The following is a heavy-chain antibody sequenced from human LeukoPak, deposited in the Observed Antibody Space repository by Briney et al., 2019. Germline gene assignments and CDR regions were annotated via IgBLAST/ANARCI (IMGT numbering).Heavy chain of an antibody. D-gene: IGHD6-13*01. CDR2: ISDSGGSA. V-gene: IGHV3-23*01. Sequence: GGSLRLSCAASGFTLSSYAMSWVRRAPGKGLEWVSAISDSGGSAYYADSVKGRFTISRDNSKNTLYLQMNSLRAEDTAVYYCATSPGAAAGSSGLDYWGQGTLVTVSS. J-gene: IGHJ4*02. CDR3: ATSPGAAAGSSGLDY. CDR1: GFTLSSYA.